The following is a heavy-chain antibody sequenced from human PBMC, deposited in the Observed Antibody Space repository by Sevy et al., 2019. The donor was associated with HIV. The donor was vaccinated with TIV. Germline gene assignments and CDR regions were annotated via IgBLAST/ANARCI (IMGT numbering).Heavy chain of an antibody. Sequence: GGSLRLSCAASGFTFSSYAMSWVRQAPGKGLEWVSAISGSGGSTYYANSVKGRFTISRDNSKNTLYLQMNSLRAEDTAVYYCATGGGSSYYFDYWGQGTLVTVSS. V-gene: IGHV3-23*01. D-gene: IGHD1-26*01. CDR1: GFTFSSYA. CDR2: ISGSGGST. CDR3: ATGGGSSYYFDY. J-gene: IGHJ4*02.